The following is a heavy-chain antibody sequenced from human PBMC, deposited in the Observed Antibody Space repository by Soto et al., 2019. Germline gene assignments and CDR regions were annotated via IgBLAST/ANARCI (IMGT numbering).Heavy chain of an antibody. CDR2: ISGSGGST. V-gene: IGHV3-23*01. J-gene: IGHJ4*02. D-gene: IGHD3-22*01. CDR3: AKDRGHYYDSSGYYGCFGY. Sequence: GGSLRLSCAASGFTFSSYAMSWVRQAPGKGLEWVSAISGSGGSTYYADSVKGRFTISRDNSKNTLYLQMNSLRAEDTAVYYCAKDRGHYYDSSGYYGCFGYWGQGTLVTVSS. CDR1: GFTFSSYA.